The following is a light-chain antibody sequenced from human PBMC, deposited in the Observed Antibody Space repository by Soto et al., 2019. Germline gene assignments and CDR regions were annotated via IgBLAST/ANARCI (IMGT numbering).Light chain of an antibody. CDR3: SSYTRSSTLYV. CDR1: SSEVGGYNY. J-gene: IGLJ1*01. CDR2: DVS. V-gene: IGLV2-14*01. Sequence: QSVLTQPASLSGSPWQSITISFTGTSSEVGGYNYVSWYQQHPGKAPKLMIYDVSNRPSGVSNRFSGSKSGNTASLTISGLQAEDEADYYCSSYTRSSTLYVFGTGNKVTVL.